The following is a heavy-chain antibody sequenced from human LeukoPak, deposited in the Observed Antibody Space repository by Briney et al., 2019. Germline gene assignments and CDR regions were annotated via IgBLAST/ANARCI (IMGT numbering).Heavy chain of an antibody. CDR3: ARGGRYFDWLFPFDY. V-gene: IGHV4-39*07. Sequence: SETLSLTCTVSGGSISSSSYYWGWIRQPPGKGLEWIGEINHSGSTNYNPSLKSRVTISVDTSKNQFSLKLSSVTAADTAVYYCARGGRYFDWLFPFDYWGQGTLVTVSS. J-gene: IGHJ4*02. D-gene: IGHD3-9*01. CDR1: GGSISSSSYY. CDR2: INHSGST.